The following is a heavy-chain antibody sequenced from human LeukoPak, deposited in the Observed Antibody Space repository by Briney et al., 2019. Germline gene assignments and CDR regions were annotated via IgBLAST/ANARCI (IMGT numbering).Heavy chain of an antibody. CDR1: GYTFTGYY. CDR2: LNPDGGVT. D-gene: IGHD5-18*01. CDR3: ARDQYIYGHHGGFDI. V-gene: IGHV1-2*02. Sequence: ASVKVSCKASGYTFTGYYIHWVRQAPGQGLKWMGWLNPDGGVTKYAQKFQGRVTMTRDTSISTAFMELSRLRSDDTAVYYCARDQYIYGHHGGFDIWGQGTMVTVSS. J-gene: IGHJ3*02.